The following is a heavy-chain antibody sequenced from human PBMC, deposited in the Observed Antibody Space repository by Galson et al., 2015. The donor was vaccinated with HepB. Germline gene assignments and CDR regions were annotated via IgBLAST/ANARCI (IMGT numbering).Heavy chain of an antibody. Sequence: QSGAEVKKPGESLRISCKGSGYSFTSYWISWVRQMPGKGLEWMGRIDPSDSYTNYSPSFQGHVTISADKSISTAYLQWSSLKASDTAMYYCARSGSSWKSTRYNWFDPWGQGTLVTVSS. D-gene: IGHD6-13*01. V-gene: IGHV5-10-1*01. CDR1: GYSFTSYW. J-gene: IGHJ5*02. CDR2: IDPSDSYT. CDR3: ARSGSSWKSTRYNWFDP.